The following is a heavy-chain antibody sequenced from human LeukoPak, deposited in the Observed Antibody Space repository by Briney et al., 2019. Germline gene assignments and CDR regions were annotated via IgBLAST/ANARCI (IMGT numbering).Heavy chain of an antibody. CDR2: ISGDAGST. CDR3: AKAKIVGGYYYGMDV. D-gene: IGHD2-15*01. CDR1: GFTFDDYT. Sequence: GGSLRLSCAASGFTFDDYTMHWVRHAPGKGLEWVSLISGDAGSTYYADSVKARFTISRENSTNSLYLQMNSLRTADSALYYCAKAKIVGGYYYGMDVWGQGTTVTVSS. V-gene: IGHV3-43*01. J-gene: IGHJ6*02.